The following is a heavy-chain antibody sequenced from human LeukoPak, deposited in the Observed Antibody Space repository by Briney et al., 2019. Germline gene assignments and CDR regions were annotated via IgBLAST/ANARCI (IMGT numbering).Heavy chain of an antibody. CDR1: GFTFSSYG. V-gene: IGHV3-33*01. D-gene: IGHD3-10*01. CDR3: ARDLGEWFGELITPGLDY. CDR2: IWYDGSNK. Sequence: PGGSLRLSCAASGFTFSSYGMHWVRQAPGKGLEWVAVIWYDGSNKYYADSVKGRFTISRDNSKNTLYLQMNSLRAEDTAVYYCARDLGEWFGELITPGLDYWGQGTLVTVSS. J-gene: IGHJ4*02.